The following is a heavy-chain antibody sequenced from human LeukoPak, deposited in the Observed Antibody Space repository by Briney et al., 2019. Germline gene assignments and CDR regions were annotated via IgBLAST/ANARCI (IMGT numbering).Heavy chain of an antibody. Sequence: GGSLRLSCVASGFTFTDYEINWVRQAPGKGLEWISYISTSGRTIFYADSVKGRFTISRDNAKNSLYLQMNSLRAEDTAVYYCAREGGGGAAAGLGHDYWGQGTLVTVSS. J-gene: IGHJ4*02. D-gene: IGHD6-13*01. V-gene: IGHV3-48*03. CDR1: GFTFTDYE. CDR2: ISTSGRTI. CDR3: AREGGGGAAAGLGHDY.